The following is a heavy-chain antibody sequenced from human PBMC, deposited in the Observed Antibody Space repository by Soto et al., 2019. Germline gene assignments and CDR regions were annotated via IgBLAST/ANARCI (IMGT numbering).Heavy chain of an antibody. CDR3: ARVLSSSWCFDY. CDR2: IYYSGNT. CDR1: GGSISSYY. J-gene: IGHJ4*02. V-gene: IGHV4-59*01. D-gene: IGHD6-13*01. Sequence: QVQLQESGPGLVKPSETLSLTCTVSGGSISSYYWSWIRQPPGKGLEWIGYIYYSGNTNYNPSLKSRVTISVDTSKNQFSLKLSSVTAADTAVYYCARVLSSSWCFDYWGQGTLVTVSS.